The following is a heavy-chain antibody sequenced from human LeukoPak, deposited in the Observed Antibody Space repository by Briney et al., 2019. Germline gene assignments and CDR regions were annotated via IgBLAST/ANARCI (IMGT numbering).Heavy chain of an antibody. CDR2: IYYSGST. D-gene: IGHD3-10*01. CDR3: ARVPAYYSGAFDI. V-gene: IGHV4-59*12. Sequence: PSETLSLTCTVSGGSISSYYWSWIRQPPGKGLEWIGCIYYSGSTNYNPSFKSRVTISVDTSKNQFSLKLSSVTAADTAVYYCARVPAYYSGAFDIWGQGTMVTVSS. CDR1: GGSISSYY. J-gene: IGHJ3*02.